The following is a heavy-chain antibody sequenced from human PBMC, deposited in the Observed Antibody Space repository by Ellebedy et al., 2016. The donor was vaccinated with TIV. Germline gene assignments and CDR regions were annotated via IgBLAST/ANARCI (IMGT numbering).Heavy chain of an antibody. D-gene: IGHD4-17*01. V-gene: IGHV3-7*01. CDR3: ASDGSYGDYRSPTHAFVM. CDR2: MRQDGSDK. Sequence: GESLKISCVGSGFSFRSYWMSWVRQAPGKGLEWVANMRQDGSDKYYVDSVKGRFTISRDNAQTSLYLQMNSLGADDTAMYYCASDGSYGDYRSPTHAFVMWGQGTMVSVSS. CDR1: GFSFRSYW. J-gene: IGHJ3*02.